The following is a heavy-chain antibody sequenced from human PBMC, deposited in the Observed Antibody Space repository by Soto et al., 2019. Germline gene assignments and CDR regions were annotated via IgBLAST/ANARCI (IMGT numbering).Heavy chain of an antibody. D-gene: IGHD2-21*02. CDR1: GYTFTSYG. V-gene: IGHV1-18*01. Sequence: QVQLVQSGAEVKKPGASVKVSCKASGYTFTSYGISWVRQAPGKGLEWMGWISAYNGNTTYAQKLPGRVTMTTDTYKSTAYMELRSLRSDDTAVYYCARPSAGGVVTPMFYRGMDVWGQGTTVTVSS. CDR3: ARPSAGGVVTPMFYRGMDV. CDR2: ISAYNGNT. J-gene: IGHJ6*02.